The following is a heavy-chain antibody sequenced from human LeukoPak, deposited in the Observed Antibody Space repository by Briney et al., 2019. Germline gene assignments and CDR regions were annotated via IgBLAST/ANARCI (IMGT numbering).Heavy chain of an antibody. J-gene: IGHJ4*02. V-gene: IGHV3-7*01. CDR3: ARAGGWYPGDY. CDR2: IKPDGNER. Sequence: GGSLRLSCAASGFTFTTYWMTWVRQAPGKGLEWVGNIKPDGNERYYVDSVKGRFTISRDNAKNSLYLQMNSLRVDDTAVYYCARAGGWYPGDYWGQGTLVTVSS. D-gene: IGHD6-19*01. CDR1: GFTFTTYW.